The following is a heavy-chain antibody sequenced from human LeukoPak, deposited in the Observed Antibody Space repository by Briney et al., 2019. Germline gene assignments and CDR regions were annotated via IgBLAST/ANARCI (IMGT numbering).Heavy chain of an antibody. Sequence: PPETLSLTCAVYGGSFSGYYWSWIRQPPGKGLEWIGYIYHSGSTYYNPSLKSRVTISVDRSKNQFSLKLSSVTAADTAVYYCATSSLAARAYYYYYMDVWGKGTTVTVSS. CDR3: ATSSLAARAYYYYYMDV. V-gene: IGHV4-34*01. CDR2: IYHSGST. CDR1: GGSFSGYY. J-gene: IGHJ6*03. D-gene: IGHD6-6*01.